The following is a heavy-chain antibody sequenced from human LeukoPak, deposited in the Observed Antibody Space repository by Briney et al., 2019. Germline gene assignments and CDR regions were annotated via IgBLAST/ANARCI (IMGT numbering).Heavy chain of an antibody. CDR2: IYHSGST. CDR3: ARSSYYYDSSGYWSYYYYGMDV. Sequence: PSETLSLTCAVSGGSISSGGYSWSWIRQPPGRGLEWIGYIYHSGSTYYNPSLKSRVTMSVDRSKNQFSLKLSSVTAADTAVYYCARSSYYYDSSGYWSYYYYGMDVWGQGTTVTVSS. J-gene: IGHJ6*02. V-gene: IGHV4-30-2*01. CDR1: GGSISSGGYS. D-gene: IGHD3-22*01.